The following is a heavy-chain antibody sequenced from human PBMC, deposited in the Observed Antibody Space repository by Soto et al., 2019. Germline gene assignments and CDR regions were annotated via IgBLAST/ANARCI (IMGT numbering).Heavy chain of an antibody. J-gene: IGHJ4*02. CDR2: IYYSGST. CDR3: ARRERSGGYCSSTSCSEAFDY. CDR1: GGSISSYY. V-gene: IGHV4-59*01. Sequence: SETLSLTCTVSGGSISSYYWSWIRQPPGKGLEWIGYIYYSGSTNYNPSLKSRVTISVDTSKNQFSLKLSSVTAADTAVYYCARRERSGGYCSSTSCSEAFDYWGQGTLVTVS. D-gene: IGHD2-2*01.